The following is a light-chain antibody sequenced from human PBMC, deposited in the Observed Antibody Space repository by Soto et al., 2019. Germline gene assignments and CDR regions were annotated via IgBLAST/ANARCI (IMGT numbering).Light chain of an antibody. CDR3: QQSSSTSMFT. Sequence: DIQMTQSPSSLSASVGDRVTISCRADQNIGTYLNWYQQMPGKAPKPLIYGASTLHSGVPSRFSGSGSGTDFTLTISSLQPEDFATYYCQQSSSTSMFTFGQGTKLEI. CDR2: GAS. CDR1: QNIGTY. J-gene: IGKJ2*01. V-gene: IGKV1-39*01.